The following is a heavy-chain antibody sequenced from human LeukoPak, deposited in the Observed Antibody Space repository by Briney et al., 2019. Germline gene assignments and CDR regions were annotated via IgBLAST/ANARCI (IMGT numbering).Heavy chain of an antibody. CDR2: ISAYNGNT. Sequence: ASVKVSCKASGYTFTSYGISWVRQAPGQGLEWMGWISAYNGNTNYAQKLQGRVTMTTDTSTSTAYMELRSLRSDDTAVYYCARGRTSFTYSGSEGLFDYWGQGTLVTVSS. J-gene: IGHJ4*02. D-gene: IGHD1-26*01. CDR3: ARGRTSFTYSGSEGLFDY. V-gene: IGHV1-18*01. CDR1: GYTFTSYG.